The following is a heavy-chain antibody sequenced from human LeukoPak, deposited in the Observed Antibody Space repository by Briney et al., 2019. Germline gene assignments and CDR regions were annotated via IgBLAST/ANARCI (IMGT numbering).Heavy chain of an antibody. CDR3: ARGRVSSSTWYSTYYYYFYMDV. CDR1: DDSITMYY. V-gene: IGHV4-59*01. Sequence: SETLSLTCTVSDDSITMYYWTWIRQPPGKGLEWIGYVDHTGSTKFNPSLNGRVSISRDTSKNLFSLRLRSVTAADTAVYFCARGRVSSSTWYSTYYYYFYMDVWGKGTTVAVSS. D-gene: IGHD4-11*01. CDR2: VDHTGST. J-gene: IGHJ6*03.